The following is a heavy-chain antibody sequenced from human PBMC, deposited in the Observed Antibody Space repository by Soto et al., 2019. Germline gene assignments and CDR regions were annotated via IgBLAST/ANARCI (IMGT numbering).Heavy chain of an antibody. CDR2: MNPNSGNT. CDR3: CSGWYEGYYYGMDV. CDR1: GYTFTRYD. Sequence: ASVKVSCKASGYTFTRYDINCVRQATGQGLEWMGWMNPNSGNTGYAQKFQGRVTMTRNTSISTAYMELSSLRSEDTAVYYCCSGWYEGYYYGMDVWGQGTTVTVSS. V-gene: IGHV1-8*01. J-gene: IGHJ6*02. D-gene: IGHD6-19*01.